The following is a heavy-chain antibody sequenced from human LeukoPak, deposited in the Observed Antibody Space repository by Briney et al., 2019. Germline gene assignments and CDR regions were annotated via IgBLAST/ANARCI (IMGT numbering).Heavy chain of an antibody. CDR1: GFTFSSYW. CDR3: ARDIAIFGVANTPFDL. V-gene: IGHV3-74*01. CDR2: IINDGSST. Sequence: GGSLRLSCAASGFTFSSYWMHWVRQAPGKGLVWVSRIINDGSSTTYADSVKGRFTISRDNAKNMLYLQVNSLRAEDTALYYCARDIAIFGVANTPFDLWGRGTLVTVSS. J-gene: IGHJ2*01. D-gene: IGHD3-3*01.